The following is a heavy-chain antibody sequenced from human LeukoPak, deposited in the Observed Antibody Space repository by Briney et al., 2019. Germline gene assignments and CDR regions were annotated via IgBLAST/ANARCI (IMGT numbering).Heavy chain of an antibody. Sequence: ASVKVSCKASGYTFTGHYMHWVRQGPGQGLEWMGWINPNSGDTNYAQKFQGRVTMTRDTSISIAYMELSRLRSDDTAVYYCARGVTGIYYYYYMDIWGKGTTVTVSS. CDR3: ARGVTGIYYYYYMDI. CDR2: INPNSGDT. J-gene: IGHJ6*03. CDR1: GYTFTGHY. D-gene: IGHD3-10*01. V-gene: IGHV1-2*02.